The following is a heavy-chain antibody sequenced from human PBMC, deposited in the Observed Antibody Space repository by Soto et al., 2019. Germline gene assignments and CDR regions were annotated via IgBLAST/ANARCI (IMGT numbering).Heavy chain of an antibody. CDR1: GGSIGSYY. CDR2: IYYSGST. J-gene: IGHJ5*02. D-gene: IGHD3-9*01. Sequence: PSETLSLTCTVSGGSIGSYYWSWIRQPPGKGLEWIGYIYYSGSTNYNPSLKSRVTISVDTSKNQFSLKLSSVTAADTAVYYCAGQVSDIVTGYHTLPWLDPWGKGPLVTVPS. V-gene: IGHV4-59*08. CDR3: AGQVSDIVTGYHTLPWLDP.